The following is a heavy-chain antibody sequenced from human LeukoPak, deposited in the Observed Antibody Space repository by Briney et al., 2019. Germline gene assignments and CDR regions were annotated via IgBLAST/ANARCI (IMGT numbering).Heavy chain of an antibody. J-gene: IGHJ4*02. CDR1: GFTFSSYA. CDR3: VKDSFGSTSCRLDY. V-gene: IGHV3-23*01. D-gene: IGHD2-2*01. CDR2: ISGSGGST. Sequence: GGSLRLSCAASGFTFSSYAMSWVRQAPGKGLEWVSAISGSGGSTYYADSVKGRFTISRDNSKNTLYLQMSSLRAEDTAVYYCVKDSFGSTSCRLDYWGQGTLVTVSS.